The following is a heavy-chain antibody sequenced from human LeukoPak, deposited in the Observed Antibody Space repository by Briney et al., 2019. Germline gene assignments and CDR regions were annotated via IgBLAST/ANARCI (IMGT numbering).Heavy chain of an antibody. CDR3: ARTIGYCSGGSCYFYYGMDV. CDR2: INHSGST. CDR1: GGSFSGYY. D-gene: IGHD2-15*01. V-gene: IGHV4-34*01. J-gene: IGHJ6*02. Sequence: SETLSLTCAVYGGSFSGYYWSWIRQPPGKGLEWIGEINHSGSTNYNPSLKSRVTISVDTSKNQFSLKLSSVTAADTAVYYCARTIGYCSGGSCYFYYGMDVWGQGTTVTVSS.